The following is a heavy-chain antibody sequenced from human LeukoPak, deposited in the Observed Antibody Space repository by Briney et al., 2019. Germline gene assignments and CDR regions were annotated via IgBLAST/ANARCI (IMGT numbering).Heavy chain of an antibody. CDR1: GGSISSSSYY. V-gene: IGHV4-39*01. J-gene: IGHJ3*02. D-gene: IGHD3-9*01. Sequence: SETLSLTCTVPGGSISSSSYYWGWIRQPPGKGLEWIGSIYYSGGTYYNPSLKSRVTISVDTSKNQFSLKLSSVTAADTAVYYCLRYFDFGSFDIWGQGTMVTVSS. CDR2: IYYSGGT. CDR3: LRYFDFGSFDI.